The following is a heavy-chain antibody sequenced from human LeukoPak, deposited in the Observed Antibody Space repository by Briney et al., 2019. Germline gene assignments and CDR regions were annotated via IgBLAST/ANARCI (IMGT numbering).Heavy chain of an antibody. J-gene: IGHJ4*02. Sequence: PSETLSLTCAVYGGSFSGYYWSWLRQPPGKGLEWVGEISHSGSTNDNPSLKSRVTISIDTSKNQFSLKLSSVTAADTAMYYCATRKLGNDYWGQGTLVTVSS. V-gene: IGHV4-34*01. D-gene: IGHD7-27*01. CDR1: GGSFSGYY. CDR3: ATRKLGNDY. CDR2: ISHSGST.